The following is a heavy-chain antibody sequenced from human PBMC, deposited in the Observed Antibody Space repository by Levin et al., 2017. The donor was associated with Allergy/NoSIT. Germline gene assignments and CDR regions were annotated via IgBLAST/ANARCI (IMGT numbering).Heavy chain of an antibody. CDR3: ATAGESGSYFDY. CDR2: ISSDGSNK. Sequence: GGSLRLSCAASGFTFSSYIMHWVRQAPGKGLEWVTVISSDGSNKHYADSVKGRFTISRDNSKNTLYLQMNSLRAGDTAVYYCATAGESGSYFDYWGQGTLVTVSS. J-gene: IGHJ4*02. D-gene: IGHD1-26*01. CDR1: GFTFSSYI. V-gene: IGHV3-30*04.